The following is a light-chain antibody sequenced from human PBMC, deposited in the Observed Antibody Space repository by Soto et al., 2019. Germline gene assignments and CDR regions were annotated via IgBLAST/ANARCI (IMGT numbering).Light chain of an antibody. CDR2: EVN. CDR3: SSDEGINNSGV. V-gene: IGLV2-8*01. J-gene: IGLJ1*01. Sequence: QSALTQPPSASGSPGQSVTISCTGTSSDVVGYKYVSWYQQHPGKAPKLMIFEVNKRPSGVPDHFSGAKSGNTASLPVSGLQAEDEADDYCSSDEGINNSGVFGTGTKVTVL. CDR1: SSDVVGYKY.